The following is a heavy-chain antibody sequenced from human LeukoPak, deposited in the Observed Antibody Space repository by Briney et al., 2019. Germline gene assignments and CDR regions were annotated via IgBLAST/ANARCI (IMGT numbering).Heavy chain of an antibody. CDR3: AKDGMVREGYFDY. CDR2: ISGSGGST. CDR1: GFTFSSYA. D-gene: IGHD3-10*01. J-gene: IGHJ4*02. Sequence: AGGSLRLSCAASGFTFSSYAMSWVRQAPGKGLEWVSAISGSGGSTYYADSVKGRFTISRDNSKNTLYLQTNSLRAEDTAVYYCAKDGMVREGYFDYWGQGTLVTVSS. V-gene: IGHV3-23*01.